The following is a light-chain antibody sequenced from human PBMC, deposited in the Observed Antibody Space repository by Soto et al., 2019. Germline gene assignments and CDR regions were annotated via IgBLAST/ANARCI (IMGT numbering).Light chain of an antibody. V-gene: IGKV1-33*01. CDR1: QDINNY. CDR2: DAS. CDR3: QQCDNLPYT. J-gene: IGKJ2*01. Sequence: DVQMTQSPSSLSASVGDRVTITCQASQDINNYLNWYQQKPGKAPKLLIYDASNLETGVQLRFKGSGSGTEFTFTISSLQPEDIATYYCQQCDNLPYTFGQGTKLEMK.